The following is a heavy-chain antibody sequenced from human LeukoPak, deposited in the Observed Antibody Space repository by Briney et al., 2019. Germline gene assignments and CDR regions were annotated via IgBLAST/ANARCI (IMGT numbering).Heavy chain of an antibody. V-gene: IGHV1-46*01. CDR3: ARDMLAVPSNWFDP. J-gene: IGHJ5*02. Sequence: ASVKVSCKASGYTFTSYYIHWVRQAPGQGLEWMGVINPSGGGTSYAQKFQGRVTMTRDTSTSTVYMDLRSLRSEDTAVYFCARDMLAVPSNWFDPWGQGTLVTISS. D-gene: IGHD2-8*01. CDR2: INPSGGGT. CDR1: GYTFTSYY.